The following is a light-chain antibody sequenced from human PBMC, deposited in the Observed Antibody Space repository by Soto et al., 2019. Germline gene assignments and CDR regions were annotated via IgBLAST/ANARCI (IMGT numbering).Light chain of an antibody. Sequence: QSVLTQPPSASGSPGQSVTISCIGTASDIGRYNYVSWYQHHPGKAPKLIIYEVTKRPSGVPDRFSGSKSGNTASLTVSGLQADDEADYYCSSYAASNSYVFGNGTKVTV. V-gene: IGLV2-8*01. CDR3: SSYAASNSYV. CDR1: ASDIGRYNY. CDR2: EVT. J-gene: IGLJ1*01.